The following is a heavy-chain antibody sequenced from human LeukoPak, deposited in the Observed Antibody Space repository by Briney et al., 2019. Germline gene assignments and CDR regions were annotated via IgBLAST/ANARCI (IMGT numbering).Heavy chain of an antibody. CDR3: ARDRYYYGSGSYFFDY. J-gene: IGHJ4*02. D-gene: IGHD3-10*01. CDR1: GGSISSYY. CDR2: IYYSGST. V-gene: IGHV4-59*12. Sequence: SETLSLTCTVSGGSISSYYWSWIRQPPGKGLEWIGYIYYSGSTNYNPSLKSRVTISVDTSKNQFSLKLSSVTAADTAVYYCARDRYYYGSGSYFFDYWGQGTLVTVSS.